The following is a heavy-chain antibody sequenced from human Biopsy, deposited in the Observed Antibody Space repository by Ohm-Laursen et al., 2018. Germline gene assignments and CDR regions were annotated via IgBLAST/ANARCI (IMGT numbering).Heavy chain of an antibody. CDR1: GDSFNGYY. CDR2: INHSGRT. J-gene: IGHJ6*02. D-gene: IGHD3-22*01. V-gene: IGHV4-34*01. CDR3: VRGVDYYDPYHYYALDV. Sequence: SQTLSLTCAVYGDSFNGYYWSWIRQTPGKGLEWIGEINHSGRTNYNPSLKSRVTISVDTSKNQFSLKVRSVTAADTAVYYCVRGVDYYDPYHYYALDVWGQGTTVTVSS.